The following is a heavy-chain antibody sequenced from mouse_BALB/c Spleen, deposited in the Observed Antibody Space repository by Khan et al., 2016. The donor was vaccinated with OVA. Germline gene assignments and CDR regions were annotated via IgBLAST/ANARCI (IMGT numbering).Heavy chain of an antibody. CDR3: VRNDDSFVENVDV. V-gene: IGHV2-9*02. Sequence: QVQLKESGPGLVAPSQSLSITCTVSGFSLTSYGVHWVRQTPGKGLEWLGIIWAGGSTHYNSALTSRLSISKDNSKSQVFFKMNSLQLDDPDMYNCVRNDDSFVENVDVWGAGTTVTVSS. D-gene: IGHD1-1*01. J-gene: IGHJ1*01. CDR1: GFSLTSYG. CDR2: IWAGGST.